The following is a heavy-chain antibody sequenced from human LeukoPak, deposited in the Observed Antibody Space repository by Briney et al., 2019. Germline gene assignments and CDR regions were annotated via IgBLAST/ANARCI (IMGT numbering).Heavy chain of an antibody. CDR2: IKEDGSDK. V-gene: IGHV3-7*01. CDR1: GFTFSSYG. CDR3: ARDAAYGYDRFDS. D-gene: IGHD5-18*01. J-gene: IGHJ4*02. Sequence: GGSLRLSCAASGFTFSSYGMHWVRQAPGKGLEWVANIKEDGSDKNYVDSVKGRFTISRDNAKNSLSLQMNSLRAEDTAVYYCARDAAYGYDRFDSWGQGTQVTVSS.